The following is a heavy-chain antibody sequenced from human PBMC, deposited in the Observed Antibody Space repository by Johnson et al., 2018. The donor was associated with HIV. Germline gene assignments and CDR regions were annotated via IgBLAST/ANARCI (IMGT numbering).Heavy chain of an antibody. Sequence: MQLVESGGGLVQPGGSLRLSCAASGFTFSNAWMSWVRQAPGKGLEWVGRIKSKTDGGTTDYAAPVKGRFSISRDDSKNTLYLQMNNLKTEDTAPDIKSTPRRWLPTGGAFDIWGQGTMVTVSS. J-gene: IGHJ3*02. CDR3: STPRRWLPTGGAFDI. V-gene: IGHV3-15*01. CDR1: GFTFSNAW. D-gene: IGHD6-19*01. CDR2: IKSKTDGGTT.